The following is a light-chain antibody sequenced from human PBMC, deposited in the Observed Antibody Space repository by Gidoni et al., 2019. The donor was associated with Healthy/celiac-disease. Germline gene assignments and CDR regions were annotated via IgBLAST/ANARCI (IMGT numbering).Light chain of an antibody. CDR1: SSDVGGYNY. CDR3: SSYTSSSTLEV. V-gene: IGLV2-14*01. J-gene: IGLJ1*01. CDR2: EVR. Sequence: QSALTQPASVSGSPGQSITISCTGTSSDVGGYNYVSWYQQHPGKAPKLMSYEVRNRPSGVSNRFSGSKSGNTASLTISGLQPEDEADYYCSSYTSSSTLEVFGTGTKVTVL.